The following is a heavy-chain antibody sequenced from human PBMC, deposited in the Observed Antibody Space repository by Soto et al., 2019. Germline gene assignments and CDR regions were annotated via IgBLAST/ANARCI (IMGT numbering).Heavy chain of an antibody. CDR3: ARSSIAAPMAY. CDR2: TYYRSKWYN. J-gene: IGHJ4*02. V-gene: IGHV6-1*01. CDR1: GYSVSINIAG. Sequence: SQTLSITCVITGYSVSINIAGWSWVRQSPSRGLEWLGRTYYRSKWYNDYAVSVKSRITINPDTSKNQFSLQLNSVTPEDTAVYYCARSSIAAPMAYWGQGTLVTVS. D-gene: IGHD6-6*01.